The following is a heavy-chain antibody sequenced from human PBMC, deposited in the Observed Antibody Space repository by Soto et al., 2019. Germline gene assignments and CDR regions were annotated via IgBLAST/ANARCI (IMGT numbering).Heavy chain of an antibody. CDR2: ISGSGSTI. Sequence: GGSLRLSCAASGFTFIGYEMNWVRQAPGKGLEWVSYISGSGSTIYYADSVKGRFTISRDNAKDSLYLQMNSLRAEDTAVYYCAREVVVFGVIIPTPMDVWGQGTTVTVSS. CDR3: AREVVVFGVIIPTPMDV. V-gene: IGHV3-48*03. J-gene: IGHJ6*02. CDR1: GFTFIGYE. D-gene: IGHD3-22*01.